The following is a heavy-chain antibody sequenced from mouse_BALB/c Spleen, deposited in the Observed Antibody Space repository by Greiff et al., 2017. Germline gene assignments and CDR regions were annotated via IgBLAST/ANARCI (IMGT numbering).Heavy chain of an antibody. D-gene: IGHD1-2*01. CDR1: GYSITSDYA. CDR3: ASGPLLRLRAMDY. Sequence: EVQLQESGPGLVKPSQSLSLTCTVTGYSITSDYAWNWIRQFPGNKLEWMGYISYSGSTSYNPSLKSRISITRDTSKNQFFLQLNSVTTEDTATYYCASGPLLRLRAMDYWGQGTSVTVSS. V-gene: IGHV3-2*02. J-gene: IGHJ4*01. CDR2: ISYSGST.